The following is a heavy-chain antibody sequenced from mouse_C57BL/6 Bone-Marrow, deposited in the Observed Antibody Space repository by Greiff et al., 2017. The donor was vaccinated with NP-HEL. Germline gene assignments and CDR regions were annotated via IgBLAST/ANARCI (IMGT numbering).Heavy chain of an antibody. CDR3: ARHGGC. Sequence: EVKLVESGGDLVKPGGSLKLSCAASGFTFSSYGMSWVRQTPDKRLEWVATISSGGSYTYYPDSVKGRFTISRDNAKNTLYLQMSSLKSEDTAMYYCARHGGCWGQGTLVTVSA. J-gene: IGHJ3*01. CDR1: GFTFSSYG. CDR2: ISSGGSYT. V-gene: IGHV5-6*01.